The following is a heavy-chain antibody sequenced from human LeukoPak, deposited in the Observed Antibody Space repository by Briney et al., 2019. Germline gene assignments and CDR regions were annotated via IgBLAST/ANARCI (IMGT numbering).Heavy chain of an antibody. D-gene: IGHD2-2*01. CDR2: ISGSGSRT. CDR1: GFTFSSYA. Sequence: GGSLRLSCAASGFTFSSYAMSWVRQAPGKGLEWVSLISGSGSRTYYADSVKGRFTISRDNSKNTLYLQTNNLRADDTAVYYCAKLLGYCTTTSCPGHFDYWGQGTLVTVSS. V-gene: IGHV3-23*01. J-gene: IGHJ4*02. CDR3: AKLLGYCTTTSCPGHFDY.